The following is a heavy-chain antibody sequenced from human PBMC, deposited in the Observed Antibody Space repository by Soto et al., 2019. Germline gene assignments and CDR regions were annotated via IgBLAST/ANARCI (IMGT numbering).Heavy chain of an antibody. Sequence: QLQLRESGPGLVKPSETLSLTCTVSGASIDSSAYYWGWIRQPPGKGLEWIGSIFYSGTAYYNPSLAGRVTMSVDTSQNQFSLNLNSVTAADTAGYFCARPGCDFVLPSDYWGPGTLVTVSS. V-gene: IGHV4-39*01. J-gene: IGHJ4*02. D-gene: IGHD3-3*01. CDR1: GASIDSSAYY. CDR3: ARPGCDFVLPSDY. CDR2: IFYSGTA.